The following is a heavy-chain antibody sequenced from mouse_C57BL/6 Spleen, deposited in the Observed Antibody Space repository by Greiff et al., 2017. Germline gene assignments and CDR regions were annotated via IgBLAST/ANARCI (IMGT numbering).Heavy chain of an antibody. Sequence: VQLQQPGAELVRPGSSVKLSCKASGYTFTSYWMDWVKQRPGQGLEWIGNIYPADSGTHYNEKFKNKATLTVDTSSSTAYMQISSLTSEDSAVSYCARNYDTPFDYWGQGTTLTVSS. V-gene: IGHV1-61*01. CDR1: GYTFTSYW. CDR3: ARNYDTPFDY. CDR2: IYPADSGT. J-gene: IGHJ2*01. D-gene: IGHD1-1*01.